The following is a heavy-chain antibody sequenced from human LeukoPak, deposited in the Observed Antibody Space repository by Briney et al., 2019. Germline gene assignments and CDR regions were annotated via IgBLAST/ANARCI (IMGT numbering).Heavy chain of an antibody. J-gene: IGHJ4*02. CDR3: ARDTYYYDSSGYPLFDY. CDR2: IYTSGST. Sequence: SETLSLTCTVSGGSISSYYWSWIRQPAGKGLEWIGRIYTSGSTNYNPSLKSRVTMSVDTSKNQFSLKLSSVTAADTAVYYCARDTYYYDSSGYPLFDYWGQGTLVTVSS. CDR1: GGSISSYY. D-gene: IGHD3-22*01. V-gene: IGHV4-4*07.